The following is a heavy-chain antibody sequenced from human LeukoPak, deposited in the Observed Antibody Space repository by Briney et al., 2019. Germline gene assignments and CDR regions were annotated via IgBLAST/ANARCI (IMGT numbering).Heavy chain of an antibody. Sequence: PGESLRLSCAASGSSLSNYWMTWVRQSPGKGLEWVAIINPDGSGKYSVDSVKGRFTISRDNAKNSLYLQMSSLRAEDTAVYYCARGGHRQKEFWGQGTLVTVSS. V-gene: IGHV3-7*01. CDR3: ARGGHRQKEF. CDR2: INPDGSGK. CDR1: GSSLSNYW. D-gene: IGHD3-10*01. J-gene: IGHJ4*02.